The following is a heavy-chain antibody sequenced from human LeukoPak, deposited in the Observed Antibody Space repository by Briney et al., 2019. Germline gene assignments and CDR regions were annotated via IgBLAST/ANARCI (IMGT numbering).Heavy chain of an antibody. CDR2: INFSSSTT. Sequence: GGSLRLSCAASGFTFSSYAMSWVRQAPGKGLELVSTINFSSSTTYYADSMQGRFTISRDNSKNTLYLQMNSLRAEDTAVYYCAKDRVTSGWYVYDYWGQGTLVSDS. J-gene: IGHJ4*02. D-gene: IGHD6-19*01. CDR1: GFTFSSYA. V-gene: IGHV3-23*01. CDR3: AKDRVTSGWYVYDY.